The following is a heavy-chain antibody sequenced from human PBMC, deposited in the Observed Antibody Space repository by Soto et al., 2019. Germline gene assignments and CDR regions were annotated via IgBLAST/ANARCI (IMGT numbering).Heavy chain of an antibody. CDR3: AKDLSEGSSWYNNWFDP. Sequence: PGGALRVYCSASGFTFSSYAMSWVRQAPGKGLEWVSAISGSGGSTYYADSVKGRFTISRDNSKNTLYLQMNSLRAEDTAVYYCAKDLSEGSSWYNNWFDPWGQGTLVTVSS. D-gene: IGHD6-13*01. CDR2: ISGSGGST. V-gene: IGHV3-23*01. CDR1: GFTFSSYA. J-gene: IGHJ5*02.